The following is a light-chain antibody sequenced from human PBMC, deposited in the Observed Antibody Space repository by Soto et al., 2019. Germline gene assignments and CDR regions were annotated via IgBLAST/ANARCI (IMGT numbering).Light chain of an antibody. Sequence: DIQMTQSPHSLSASVGDRVTITCRARMPISNYLAWYQQKPGKIPNLLIYAASTLQAGVPSRFSGSGSGTDVTLTISRLQPEDVACYYCQKYSSAPLTFGGGTKVEIK. J-gene: IGKJ4*01. CDR3: QKYSSAPLT. CDR2: AAS. CDR1: MPISNY. V-gene: IGKV1-27*01.